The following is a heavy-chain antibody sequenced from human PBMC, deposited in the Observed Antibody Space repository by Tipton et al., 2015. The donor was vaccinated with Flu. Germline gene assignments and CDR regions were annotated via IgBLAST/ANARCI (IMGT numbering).Heavy chain of an antibody. V-gene: IGHV3-11*01. CDR1: GFTFSHYY. J-gene: IGHJ6*02. CDR3: ARVLPIDSGHLGWLLLTYYFGMDV. Sequence: QLVQSGGGLVKPGGSLRLSCAASGFTFSHYYMSWIRQAPGKGLDWISSISSSANTIYYAGSVKGRFTISRDNAKNSLYLQMDSLTAEDTAIYYCARVLPIDSGHLGWLLLTYYFGMDVWGQGTTVTVSS. D-gene: IGHD3-3*01. CDR2: ISSSANTI.